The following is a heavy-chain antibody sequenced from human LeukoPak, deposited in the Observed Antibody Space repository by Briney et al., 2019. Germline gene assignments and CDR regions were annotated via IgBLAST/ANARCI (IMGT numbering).Heavy chain of an antibody. CDR2: ISSSGSTI. CDR3: ARAKTRGVLDY. J-gene: IGHJ4*02. D-gene: IGHD2-8*01. CDR1: GFTFGDYY. V-gene: IGHV3-11*04. Sequence: GGSLRLSCAASGFTFGDYYMSWIRQAPGKGLEWVSYISSSGSTIYYADSVKGRFTISRDNAKNSLYLQMNSLRAEDTAVYYCARAKTRGVLDYWGQGTLVTVSS.